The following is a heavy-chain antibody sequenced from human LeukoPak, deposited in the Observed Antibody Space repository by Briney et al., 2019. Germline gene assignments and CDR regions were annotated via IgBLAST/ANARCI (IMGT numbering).Heavy chain of an antibody. CDR2: IYYSGST. Sequence: SETLSLACTVSGGSISSYYWSWIRQPPGKGLEWIGYIYYSGSTNYNPSFKSRVTISVDTSKNQFSLKLSSVTAADTAVYYCARSGFGATNIYSYFDYWGQGTLVTVSS. CDR1: GGSISSYY. CDR3: ARSGFGATNIYSYFDY. J-gene: IGHJ4*02. D-gene: IGHD1-26*01. V-gene: IGHV4-59*01.